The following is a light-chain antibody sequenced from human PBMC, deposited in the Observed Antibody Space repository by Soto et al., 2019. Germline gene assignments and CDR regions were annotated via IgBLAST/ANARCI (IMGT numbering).Light chain of an antibody. Sequence: EIVLTQSPGTLSLSPGERATLSCRPSQSVSSDYIAWYQQKPGQAPRLLIYGASTRATGIPARLSGSGSGTEFTLTISSLQSEDFAVYYCQQYDNWPTFGQGTKVDIK. J-gene: IGKJ1*01. CDR2: GAS. CDR3: QQYDNWPT. V-gene: IGKV3-15*01. CDR1: QSVSSD.